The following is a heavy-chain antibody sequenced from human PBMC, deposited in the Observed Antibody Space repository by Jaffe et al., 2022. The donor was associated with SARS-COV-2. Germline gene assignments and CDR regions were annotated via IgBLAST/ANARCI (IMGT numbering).Heavy chain of an antibody. CDR3: AKDLGGGRGRGGIDY. V-gene: IGHV3-23*01. Sequence: EVQLLESGGGLVQPGGSLRLSCAASGFTFSSYAMNWVRQAPGKGLEWVSTVSVAGGSTFYADSVKGRFTISRDNSKNTLYLQMNSLGAADTAVYYCAKDLGGGRGRGGIDYWGQGTLVTVSS. J-gene: IGHJ4*02. D-gene: IGHD1-26*01. CDR1: GFTFSSYA. CDR2: VSVAGGST.